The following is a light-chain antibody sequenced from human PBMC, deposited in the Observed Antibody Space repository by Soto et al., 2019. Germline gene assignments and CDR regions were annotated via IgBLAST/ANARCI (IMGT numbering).Light chain of an antibody. J-gene: IGKJ4*01. V-gene: IGKV1-9*01. Sequence: DIQLTQSPSLLSASVGDRVTITCRASQGISTYLAWYQQTSGKAPKLLISAASTLQRGVPSRFSGSGSGTQFTLTISSLQPEDFATYYCQQLNAYSLTFGGGTRVEIK. CDR3: QQLNAYSLT. CDR2: AAS. CDR1: QGISTY.